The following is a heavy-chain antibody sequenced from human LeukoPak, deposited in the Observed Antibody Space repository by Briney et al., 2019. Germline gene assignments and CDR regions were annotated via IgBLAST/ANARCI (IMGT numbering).Heavy chain of an antibody. D-gene: IGHD3-10*01. CDR2: IYDSGST. J-gene: IGHJ5*02. CDR1: GFTVSNNH. V-gene: IGHV4-39*01. Sequence: GSLRLSCTASGFTVSNNHMSWVRQPPGKGLEWIGSIYDSGSTYYNPSLKSRVTISVDTSKNQFSLKLNSVTAADTAVYYCARHYGPWGQGTLVTVSS. CDR3: ARHYGP.